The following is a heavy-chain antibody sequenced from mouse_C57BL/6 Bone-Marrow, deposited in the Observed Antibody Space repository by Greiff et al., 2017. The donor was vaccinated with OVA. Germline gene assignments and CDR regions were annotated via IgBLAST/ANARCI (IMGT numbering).Heavy chain of an antibody. Sequence: EVQLQESGAELVRPGASVKLSCTASGFNIKDDYMHWVKQRPEQGLEWIGWIDPENGDTEYASKFQGKATITADTSSNTAYLQLSSLTSEDTAVYYCTGHYGSSYLWFAYWGQGTLVTVSA. CDR3: TGHYGSSYLWFAY. CDR1: GFNIKDDY. CDR2: IDPENGDT. V-gene: IGHV14-4*01. J-gene: IGHJ3*01. D-gene: IGHD1-1*01.